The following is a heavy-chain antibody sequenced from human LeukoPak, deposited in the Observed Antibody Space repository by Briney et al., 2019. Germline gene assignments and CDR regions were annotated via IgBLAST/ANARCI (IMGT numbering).Heavy chain of an antibody. CDR2: ISSSSSYI. CDR1: GFTFSSYS. D-gene: IGHD2-2*01. CDR3: PRESCSSTSCYFEY. V-gene: IGHV3-21*01. Sequence: PGGSLRLSCAASGFTFSSYSMNWVRQAPAKGLEWVSSISSSSSYIYYADSVEGRFTISRDNAKNSLYLQMNSLRAEDTAEYYVPRESCSSTSCYFEYWGQGTLVTVSS. J-gene: IGHJ4*02.